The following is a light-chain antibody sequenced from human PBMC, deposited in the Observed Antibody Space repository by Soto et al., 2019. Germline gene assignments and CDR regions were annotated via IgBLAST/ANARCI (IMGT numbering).Light chain of an antibody. V-gene: IGLV1-40*01. CDR1: XXXXXALYD. J-gene: IGLJ2*01. Sequence: QSVLTQPPSVSGAPGQRVTXXXXGXXXXXXALYDVNWYQQLPGTAPKLLIYDNNNRPSGVPDRFSGSKSGTSASLAITGLQAEDEADYYCQSYDNSLSGHVVFGGGTKLTVL. CDR2: DNN. CDR3: QSYDNSLSGHVV.